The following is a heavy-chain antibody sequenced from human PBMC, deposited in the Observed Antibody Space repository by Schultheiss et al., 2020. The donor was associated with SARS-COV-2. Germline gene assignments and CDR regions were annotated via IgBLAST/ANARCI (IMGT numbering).Heavy chain of an antibody. Sequence: GESLKISCAASGFTFSSYRMTWVRQAPGKGLEWVSSISSAGTYIYYADSLRGRITVSRDNAKNSLFLQIDSLRGEDTAVYYCARVTFGDYVDYWGQGTLVTVSS. CDR3: ARVTFGDYVDY. CDR1: GFTFSSYR. CDR2: ISSAGTYI. V-gene: IGHV3-21*01. J-gene: IGHJ4*02. D-gene: IGHD4-17*01.